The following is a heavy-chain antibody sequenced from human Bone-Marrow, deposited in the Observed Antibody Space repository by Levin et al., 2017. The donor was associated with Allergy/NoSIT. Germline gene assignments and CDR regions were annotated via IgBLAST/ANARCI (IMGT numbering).Heavy chain of an antibody. J-gene: IGHJ3*02. D-gene: IGHD1-26*01. CDR2: ITGGSGTI. V-gene: IGHV3-48*02. CDR3: AKDRVGATHDAFDI. Sequence: GGSLRLSCAASGFTFSSYNMNWVRQAPGKGLEWISFITGGSGTIFYADSVKGRFTISRDNAKNSLYLQMKSLRDEDTAVYYCAKDRVGATHDAFDIWGQGTMVTVSS. CDR1: GFTFSSYN.